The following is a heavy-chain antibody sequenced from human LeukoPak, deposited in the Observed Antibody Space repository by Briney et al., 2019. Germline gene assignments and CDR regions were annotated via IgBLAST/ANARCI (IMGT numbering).Heavy chain of an antibody. V-gene: IGHV3-30*04. J-gene: IGHJ4*02. Sequence: GGSLRLSCEASGFTFSIFPMHWVRQAPGKVLEWVAPISSGSEKYYADSVKGRFTISRDNSKNMLYLQMNSLTADDTAVYYCARDLELSAVYYFDSWGQGTLVIVSS. CDR2: ISSGSEK. CDR1: GFTFSIFP. CDR3: ARDLELSAVYYFDS. D-gene: IGHD3-3*01.